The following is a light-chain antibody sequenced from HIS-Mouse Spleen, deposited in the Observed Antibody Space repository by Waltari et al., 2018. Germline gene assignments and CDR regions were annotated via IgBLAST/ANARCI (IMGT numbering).Light chain of an antibody. CDR1: SLRSYY. J-gene: IGLJ2*01. CDR3: NSRDSSGNHVV. Sequence: SSELTQDPAVSVALGQTVRITCQGDSLRSYYASWYQKKPGQAPVLVIYGKNNRPSGIPDRFPGSSSGNTASLTITGAQAEDEADYYCNSRDSSGNHVVFGGGTKLTVL. V-gene: IGLV3-19*01. CDR2: GKN.